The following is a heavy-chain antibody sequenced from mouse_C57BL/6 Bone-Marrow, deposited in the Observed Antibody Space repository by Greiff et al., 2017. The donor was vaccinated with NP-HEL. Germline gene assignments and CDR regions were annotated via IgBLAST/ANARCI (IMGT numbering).Heavy chain of an antibody. V-gene: IGHV5-12*01. CDR3: ARNYYYGSSYVYYAMDY. J-gene: IGHJ4*01. D-gene: IGHD1-1*01. Sequence: EVKLVESGGGLVQPGGSLKLSCAASGFTFSDYYMYWVRQTPEKRLEWVAYISNGGGSNYYPDTVKGRFTISRANAKNTLYLQMSRLKSEDTAMYYCARNYYYGSSYVYYAMDYWGQGTSVTVSS. CDR2: ISNGGGSN. CDR1: GFTFSDYY.